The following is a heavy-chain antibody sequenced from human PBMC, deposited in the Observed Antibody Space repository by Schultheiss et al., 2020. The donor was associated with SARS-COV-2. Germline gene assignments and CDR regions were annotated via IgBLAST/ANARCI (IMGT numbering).Heavy chain of an antibody. Sequence: SETLSLTCAVYGGSFSGYYWSWIRQPPGKGLEWIGEINRSGSTKYNPSLKSRVTISVDTSKNQFSLKLSSVTAADTAVYYCARDGYGDYDYYYYGMDVWGQGTTVTVSS. V-gene: IGHV4-34*01. J-gene: IGHJ6*02. CDR1: GGSFSGYY. CDR3: ARDGYGDYDYYYYGMDV. CDR2: INRSGST. D-gene: IGHD4-17*01.